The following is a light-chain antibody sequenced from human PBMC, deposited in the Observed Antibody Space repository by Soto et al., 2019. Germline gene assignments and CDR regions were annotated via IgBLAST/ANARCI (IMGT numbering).Light chain of an antibody. CDR1: SSDVGYYNL. Sequence: QSVLTQPASVSGSPGQSITISCTGTSSDVGYYNLVSWYQQHPGKAPKFMIYEVSKRPSGVSNRFSGSKSGNTASLTISGLQPEDEADYFCCSCAGSSIFVFGTGTKVTVL. J-gene: IGLJ1*01. CDR2: EVS. V-gene: IGLV2-23*02. CDR3: CSCAGSSIFV.